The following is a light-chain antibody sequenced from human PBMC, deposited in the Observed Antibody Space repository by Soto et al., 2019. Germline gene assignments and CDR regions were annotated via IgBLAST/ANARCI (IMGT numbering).Light chain of an antibody. CDR3: KHYNTWPG. CDR2: GAS. V-gene: IGKV3-15*01. CDR1: QNIRTN. J-gene: IGKJ2*01. Sequence: EIVMTQSPATLSVSPGERATLSCRASQNIRTNLAWYQQKPGQAPRLLMYGASTRATGIPARFSGSGSGTEFTLTINSLQSEDFADYYCKHYNTWPGFGQGTKLEIK.